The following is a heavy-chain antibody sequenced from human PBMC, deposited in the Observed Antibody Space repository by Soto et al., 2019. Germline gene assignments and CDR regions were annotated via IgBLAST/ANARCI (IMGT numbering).Heavy chain of an antibody. J-gene: IGHJ6*02. Sequence: GGSLRLSCAASGFSFRIFDMKWVRHAPGKGLEWVSGISGSGSSTSSADSVKGRFTISRDNSKNTLYLQMNSLRPEDTATYYCAKEAYYYDDGGSRRLSGLDVWGQGTTVTVSS. CDR2: ISGSGSST. CDR1: GFSFRIFD. V-gene: IGHV3-23*01. D-gene: IGHD3-22*01. CDR3: AKEAYYYDDGGSRRLSGLDV.